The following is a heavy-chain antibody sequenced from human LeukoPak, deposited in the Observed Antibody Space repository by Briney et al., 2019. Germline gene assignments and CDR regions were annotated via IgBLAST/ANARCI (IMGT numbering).Heavy chain of an antibody. J-gene: IGHJ4*02. Sequence: GGSLRFSCAGSGSTLSSYAMNWVRQAPGKGLQWVSCIGSSDGSTYYADSVKGRFSISRDNSKNTLYLLLSSLRAEDTAVYYCASVGEDSYYFDYWGQGTLVTVSS. CDR3: ASVGEDSYYFDY. V-gene: IGHV3-23*01. CDR2: IGSSDGST. CDR1: GSTLSSYA. D-gene: IGHD1-26*01.